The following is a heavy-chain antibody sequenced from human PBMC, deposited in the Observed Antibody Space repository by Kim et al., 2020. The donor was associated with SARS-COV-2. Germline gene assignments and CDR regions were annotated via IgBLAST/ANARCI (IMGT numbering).Heavy chain of an antibody. V-gene: IGHV3-23*01. D-gene: IGHD6-13*01. CDR3: AKGRASSNWYNLDY. Sequence: YAVSVKGRFTIPRDNSKNSLYLQMNSLRAEDTAVYYCAKGRASSNWYNLDYWGQGTLVTVSS. J-gene: IGHJ4*02.